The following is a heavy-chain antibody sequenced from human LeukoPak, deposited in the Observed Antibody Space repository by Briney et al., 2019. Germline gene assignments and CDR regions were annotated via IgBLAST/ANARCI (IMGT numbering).Heavy chain of an antibody. V-gene: IGHV3-23*01. CDR2: ISASGGNT. J-gene: IGHJ4*02. D-gene: IGHD3-10*01. CDR1: GFTFSTYA. CDR3: AARLIGSFFDQ. Sequence: GGSLRLXCAASGFTFSTYAMAWVRRAPGKGLESVSSISASGGNTYYADYVTGRFLISRDNSKNTLYLHMNSLRPEDTAVYYCAARLIGSFFDQWGQGTLVPVSS.